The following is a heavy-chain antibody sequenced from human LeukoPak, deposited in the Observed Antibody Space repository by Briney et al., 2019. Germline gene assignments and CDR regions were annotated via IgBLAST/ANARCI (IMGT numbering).Heavy chain of an antibody. CDR3: ARGLWFGELWYFDY. V-gene: IGHV4-59*01. CDR2: IYYSGST. D-gene: IGHD3-10*01. CDR1: GGSISSYY. Sequence: PSETLSLTCTVSGGSISSYYWSWIRQPPGKGLEWIGYIYYSGSTNYNPSLKSRVTISVDTSKNQFSLKLSSVTAADTAVYYCARGLWFGELWYFDYWGQGTLVTVSS. J-gene: IGHJ4*02.